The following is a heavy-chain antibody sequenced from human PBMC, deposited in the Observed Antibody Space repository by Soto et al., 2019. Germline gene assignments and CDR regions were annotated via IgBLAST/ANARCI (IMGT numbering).Heavy chain of an antibody. Sequence: AASVKVSCKVSGYTLTELSMHWVRQAPGKGLEWMGGFDPEDGETIYAQKFQGRVTMTEDTSTDTAYMELSSLRSEDTAVYYCATEYSYGYAYYYGMDVWGQGTTVTVSS. CDR2: FDPEDGET. V-gene: IGHV1-24*01. CDR3: ATEYSYGYAYYYGMDV. D-gene: IGHD5-18*01. J-gene: IGHJ6*02. CDR1: GYTLTELS.